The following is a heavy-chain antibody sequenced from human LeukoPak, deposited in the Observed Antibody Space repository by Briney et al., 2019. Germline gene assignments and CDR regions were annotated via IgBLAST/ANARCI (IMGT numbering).Heavy chain of an antibody. D-gene: IGHD3-10*01. CDR3: ARDGGSGSFSFDY. CDR2: IYYSGST. Sequence: SETLSLTCTVSGGSISSYYWSWIRQPPGKGLEWIGYIYYSGSTNYNPSLKSRVTISVDRSKNQFSLQLNSVTAADTAVYYCARDGGSGSFSFDYWGQGTLVTVSS. J-gene: IGHJ4*02. CDR1: GGSISSYY. V-gene: IGHV4-59*12.